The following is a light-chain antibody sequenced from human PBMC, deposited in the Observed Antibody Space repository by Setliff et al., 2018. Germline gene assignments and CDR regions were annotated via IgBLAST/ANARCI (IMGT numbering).Light chain of an antibody. CDR1: SGSVSSNYN. CDR2: STN. CDR3: VLNMGSGIYV. Sequence: QTVVTQEPSFSVSPGGTVTLTRGLNSGSVSSNYNPSWYQQTPGQAPRTLIYSTNTRSSGVPDRFSGSILGNKAALTITGAQADDESDYYCVLNMGSGIYVFGSGTKVTVL. J-gene: IGLJ1*01. V-gene: IGLV8-61*01.